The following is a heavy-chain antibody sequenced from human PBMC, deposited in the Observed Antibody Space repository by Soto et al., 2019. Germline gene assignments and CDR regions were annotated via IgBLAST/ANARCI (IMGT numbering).Heavy chain of an antibody. J-gene: IGHJ6*01. CDR1: GFTFSTYG. V-gene: IGHV3-33*01. D-gene: IGHD6-13*01. CDR3: ARPLEQHQLGFGMDV. Sequence: PGGSLRLSCAASGFTFSTYGMHWVRHASGKGLEWVAVIWYDGSKIYYAASVKGRFTISRDNSKSTLYLQMNSLRAEDTAVYYCARPLEQHQLGFGMDVWGQGSPVTVSS. CDR2: IWYDGSKI.